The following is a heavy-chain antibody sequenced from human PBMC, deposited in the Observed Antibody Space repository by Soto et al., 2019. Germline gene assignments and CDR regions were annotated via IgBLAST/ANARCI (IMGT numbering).Heavy chain of an antibody. J-gene: IGHJ5*01. V-gene: IGHV6-1*01. CDR2: TYYRSKWYT. D-gene: IGHD2-8*01. Sequence: QVQLQQSGPRLVKPSQTLSLTCAISGDSVSSNSATWDWIRQSPSRGLKWLGRTYYRSKWYTDYAGSVKGRIPINPDTSNNPLSLPLDSVTPDDTAVYYCARLIGDSWLDSWGQGTLVTVSS. CDR1: GDSVSSNSAT. CDR3: ARLIGDSWLDS.